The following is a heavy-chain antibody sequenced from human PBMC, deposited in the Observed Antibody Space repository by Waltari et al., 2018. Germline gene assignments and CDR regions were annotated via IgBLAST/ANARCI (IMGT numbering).Heavy chain of an antibody. CDR1: GFIFSNYW. J-gene: IGHJ3*01. V-gene: IGHV3-7*01. CDR3: ARGAYNHAFDS. D-gene: IGHD2-21*01. CDR2: IKEDGSDE. Sequence: EERLVESGGGVVQPGGSLRLSCTASGFIFSNYWMRWLRQAPGKGLEWVANIKEDGSDEYYVGSVKGRFTISRDNSKNSLYLQMNSLTVEDTALYYCARGAYNHAFDSWGQGTMVTVSS.